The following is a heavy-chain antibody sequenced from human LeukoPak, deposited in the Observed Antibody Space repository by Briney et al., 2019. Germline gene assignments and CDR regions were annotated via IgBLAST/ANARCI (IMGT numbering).Heavy chain of an antibody. CDR3: ARDSSIAVAGTGFDY. CDR2: ISSGSSYI. J-gene: IGHJ4*02. Sequence: GGSLRLSCAASGFTFSRYRMNGVPEAPGKGRGGGSSISSGSSYIYYADSVKGLFTTSRDNAKNSLYLQMNSLRAEDTAVYYCARDSSIAVAGTGFDYWGQGTLVTVSS. CDR1: GFTFSRYR. D-gene: IGHD6-19*01. V-gene: IGHV3-21*01.